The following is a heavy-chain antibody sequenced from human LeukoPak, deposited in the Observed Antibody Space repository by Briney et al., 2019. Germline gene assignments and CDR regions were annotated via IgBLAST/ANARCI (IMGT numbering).Heavy chain of an antibody. Sequence: GGSLRLSCAASGFTFSDYYMSWIRQAPGKGLEWVSGITGSGDSTYYADSVKGRFTISRDNSKNTLYLQMNSLRAEDTAVYYCAKDPKTSNWNDEPYYYYYGMDVWGQGTTVTVSS. J-gene: IGHJ6*02. V-gene: IGHV3-23*01. CDR3: AKDPKTSNWNDEPYYYYYGMDV. CDR1: GFTFSDYY. CDR2: ITGSGDST. D-gene: IGHD1-20*01.